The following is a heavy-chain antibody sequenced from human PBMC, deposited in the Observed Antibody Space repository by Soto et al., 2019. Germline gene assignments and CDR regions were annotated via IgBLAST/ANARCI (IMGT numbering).Heavy chain of an antibody. V-gene: IGHV3-23*01. CDR2: ISGSGGST. CDR3: AKDRDLRGDFWSGYYGYYFDY. Sequence: EVQLLESGGGLVQPGGSLRLSCAASGFTFSSYAMSWVRQAPGKGLEWVSAISGSGGSTYYADSVKGRFTISRDNSKNTLYLQMTSLRAEDTAVYYCAKDRDLRGDFWSGYYGYYFDYWGQGTLVTVSS. D-gene: IGHD3-3*01. J-gene: IGHJ4*02. CDR1: GFTFSSYA.